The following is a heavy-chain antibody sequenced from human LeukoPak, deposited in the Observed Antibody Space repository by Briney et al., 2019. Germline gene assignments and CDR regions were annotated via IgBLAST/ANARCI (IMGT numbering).Heavy chain of an antibody. V-gene: IGHV1-46*01. CDR1: GYTFTTCY. Sequence: ASVKVSCKASGYTFTTCYLHWVRQAPGQGLEWMGIINPSGGSTDYAQKFQGRVTVTRDMSTSTVFMELSSLRSEDTAMYYCARERHATFYFDYWGQGSLVTVSS. CDR3: ARERHATFYFDY. J-gene: IGHJ4*02. CDR2: INPSGGST. D-gene: IGHD1-1*01.